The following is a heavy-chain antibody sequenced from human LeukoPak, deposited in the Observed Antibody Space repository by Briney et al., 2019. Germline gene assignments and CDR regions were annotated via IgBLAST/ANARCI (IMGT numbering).Heavy chain of an antibody. D-gene: IGHD1-26*01. V-gene: IGHV4-59*02. CDR2: IHNSGGT. J-gene: IGHJ3*02. Sequence: PSETLSLTCTVSGGSVRSYYWSWIRQLPGEGLEWIAYIHNSGGTNYNPSLKSRVTISVDTSKNQFSLKLRSVTAADTAVYYCVRDWEGFNFDIWGQGTMVTVSS. CDR1: GGSVRSYY. CDR3: VRDWEGFNFDI.